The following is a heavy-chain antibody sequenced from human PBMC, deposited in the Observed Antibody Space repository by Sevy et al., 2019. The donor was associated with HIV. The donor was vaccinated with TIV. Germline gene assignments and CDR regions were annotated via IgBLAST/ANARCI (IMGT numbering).Heavy chain of an antibody. V-gene: IGHV4-39*01. J-gene: IGHJ4*02. CDR1: GSSISSSSYY. D-gene: IGHD5-12*01. CDR3: ASRPRGGRDGYNADY. Sequence: SETLSLTCTVSGSSISSSSYYWGWIRQPPGKGLEWIGGIYYSGSTYYNPSLKSRVTISVDTSKNQFSLKLSSVTAADTAVYYCASRPRGGRDGYNADYWGQGTLVTVSS. CDR2: IYYSGST.